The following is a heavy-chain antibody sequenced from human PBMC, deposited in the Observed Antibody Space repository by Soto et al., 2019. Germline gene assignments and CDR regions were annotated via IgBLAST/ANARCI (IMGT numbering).Heavy chain of an antibody. Sequence: QVQLQESGPGLVKPSETLSLTCTVSGGSISSYYWSWIRQPPGKGLEWIGYIYYSGSTNYNPSLKSRVTIAVDTPKNQFPLKLSSVTAADTALYYCARFNWYFDLWGRGTLVTVSS. V-gene: IGHV4-59*08. CDR3: ARFNWYFDL. J-gene: IGHJ2*01. CDR1: GGSISSYY. CDR2: IYYSGST.